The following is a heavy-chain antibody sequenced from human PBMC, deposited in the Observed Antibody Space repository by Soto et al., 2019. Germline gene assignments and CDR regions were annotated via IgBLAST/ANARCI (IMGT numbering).Heavy chain of an antibody. J-gene: IGHJ4*02. CDR1: GGSISSSNYY. V-gene: IGHV4-39*07. D-gene: IGHD4-17*01. CDR2: IYHSGST. Sequence: SETLSLTCTVSGGSISSSNYYWGWIRQSPGKGLEWIGYIYHSGSTYYNPSLKSRVTISVDRSKNQFSLKLSSVTAADTAVYYCARASTTVTTLDYWGQGTLVTVSS. CDR3: ARASTTVTTLDY.